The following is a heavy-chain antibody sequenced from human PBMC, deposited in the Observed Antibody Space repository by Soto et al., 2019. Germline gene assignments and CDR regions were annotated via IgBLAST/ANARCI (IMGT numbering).Heavy chain of an antibody. Sequence: GGSLRLSCAASGFTFSNYAMHWVRQAPGKGLEWVAVISYDGSNKYYADSVKGRFTISRDNSKNTLYLQMNSLRAEDTAVYYRASPPHYGSGSYSANYWGQGTLVTVSS. CDR3: ASPPHYGSGSYSANY. CDR2: ISYDGSNK. V-gene: IGHV3-30-3*01. J-gene: IGHJ4*02. D-gene: IGHD3-10*01. CDR1: GFTFSNYA.